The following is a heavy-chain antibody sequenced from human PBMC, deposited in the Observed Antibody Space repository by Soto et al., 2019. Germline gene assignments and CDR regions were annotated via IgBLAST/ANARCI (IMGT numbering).Heavy chain of an antibody. CDR1: GFTFSSYS. V-gene: IGHV3-48*02. Sequence: EVQLVESGGGLVQPGGSLRLSCAASGFTFSSYSMNWVRQAPGKGLEWVSYISSSSSTIYYAASVKGRFTISRDNAKNSLYLQMNSLRDEDTAVYYCARDKGGVSRAYFDYWGQGTLVTVSS. CDR2: ISSSSSTI. J-gene: IGHJ4*02. CDR3: ARDKGGVSRAYFDY.